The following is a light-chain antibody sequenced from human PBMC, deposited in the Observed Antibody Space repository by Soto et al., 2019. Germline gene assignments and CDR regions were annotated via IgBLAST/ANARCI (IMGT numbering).Light chain of an antibody. V-gene: IGKV1-5*01. CDR2: DAS. CDR1: QGISSW. CDR3: QQYNSYSWT. Sequence: NQMTQSPSSVSASVGGRVTVTWRASQGISSWLAWYQQKPGKAPKLLIYDASSLESGVPSRFSGSGSGTEFTLTTSSLQPDDFATYYCQQYNSYSWTFGQGTKVDI. J-gene: IGKJ1*01.